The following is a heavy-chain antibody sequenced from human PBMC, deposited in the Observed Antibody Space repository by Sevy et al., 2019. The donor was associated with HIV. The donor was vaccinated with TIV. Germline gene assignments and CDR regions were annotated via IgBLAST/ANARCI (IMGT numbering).Heavy chain of an antibody. Sequence: SETLSLTCTVSGGSIISSTYYWGWIRQPPGKGLEWIGSVYYSGSTYYNPSLRSRVTISVDMFKDHFSLKLSSVTAADTAVYYCARRGVGPAFDVWGQGTMVTVSS. J-gene: IGHJ3*01. D-gene: IGHD1-26*01. CDR1: GGSIISSTYY. CDR2: VYYSGST. CDR3: ARRGVGPAFDV. V-gene: IGHV4-39*02.